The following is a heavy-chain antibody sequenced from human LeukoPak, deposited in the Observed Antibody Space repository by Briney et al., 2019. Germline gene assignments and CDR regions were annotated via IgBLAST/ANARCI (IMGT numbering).Heavy chain of an antibody. CDR3: AKGAYYGGNQVYFDY. CDR2: IWYDGSNK. Sequence: GGSLRLSCAASGFTFSSYGMHWVRQAPGKGLEWVAVIWYDGSNKYYADSVKGRFTISRDNSKNTLYLQMNSLRAEDTAVYYCAKGAYYGGNQVYFDYWGQGTLVTVSS. D-gene: IGHD4-17*01. V-gene: IGHV3-33*06. J-gene: IGHJ4*02. CDR1: GFTFSSYG.